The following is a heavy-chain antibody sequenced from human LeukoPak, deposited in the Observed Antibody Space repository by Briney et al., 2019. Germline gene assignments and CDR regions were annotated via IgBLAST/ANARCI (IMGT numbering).Heavy chain of an antibody. J-gene: IGHJ3*01. CDR2: IRSDGSST. Sequence: PGGSLRLSCAASGFTFSSYWMRWVRQAPGKGLVCVSRIRSDGSSTSYADSVKGRFTISRDDAKNTLYLQMNSLRAEDTAVYYCARDRHEMRFLDGAFDVWGRGTLVTVSS. CDR3: ARDRHEMRFLDGAFDV. CDR1: GFTFSSYW. V-gene: IGHV3-74*01. D-gene: IGHD3-3*01.